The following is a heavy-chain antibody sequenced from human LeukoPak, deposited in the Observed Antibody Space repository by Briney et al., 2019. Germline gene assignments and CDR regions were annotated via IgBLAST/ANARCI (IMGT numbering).Heavy chain of an antibody. CDR1: GFTFSSYE. CDR3: ARVSTGSEYFDY. J-gene: IGHJ4*02. Sequence: GGSLRLSCAASGFTFSSYEMNWVRQAPGKGREWVSYISRSGSTIFSADSVKGRFTTSRDNAKNSLFLQMNSLRAEDTAVYYCARVSTGSEYFDYWGQGTLVTVSS. V-gene: IGHV3-48*03. CDR2: ISRSGSTI.